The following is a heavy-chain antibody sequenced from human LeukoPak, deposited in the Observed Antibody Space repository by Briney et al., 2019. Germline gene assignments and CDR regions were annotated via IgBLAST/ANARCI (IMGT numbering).Heavy chain of an antibody. V-gene: IGHV3-30*04. J-gene: IGHJ4*02. CDR3: SKAPVTTCRGAYCYPFDY. CDR2: ISYDGSSK. Sequence: GGSLRLSCAASGFTFSTYAMHWVRQAPGKGLEWVAVISYDGSSKYYADSVKGRFTISRDNAKNTVYLQMNNLRGEDTALYYCSKAPVTTCRGAYCYPFDYWGQGTLVTVSS. D-gene: IGHD2-21*01. CDR1: GFTFSTYA.